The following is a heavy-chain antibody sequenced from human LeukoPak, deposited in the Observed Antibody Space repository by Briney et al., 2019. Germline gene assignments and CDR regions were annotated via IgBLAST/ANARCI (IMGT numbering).Heavy chain of an antibody. Sequence: GGSLRLSCAASGFTFSSYAMHWVRQAPGKGLEYVSAISSNGGSTYYANSVKGRFTISRDNSKNTLYLQMGSLRAEDMAVYYCARAHYDFWSGPWWFDPWGQGTLVTVSS. V-gene: IGHV3-64*01. CDR1: GFTFSSYA. CDR2: ISSNGGST. J-gene: IGHJ5*02. D-gene: IGHD3-3*01. CDR3: ARAHYDFWSGPWWFDP.